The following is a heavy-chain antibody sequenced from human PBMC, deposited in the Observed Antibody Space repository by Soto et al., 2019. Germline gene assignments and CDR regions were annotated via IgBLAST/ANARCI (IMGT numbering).Heavy chain of an antibody. CDR1: GYSFTSYW. D-gene: IGHD6-19*01. CDR2: IYPGDSDT. Sequence: PGESLKISCKGSGYSFTSYWIGWVRQMPGKGLEWVGIIYPGDSDTRYSPSFQGQVTISADKSISTAYLQWSSLKASDTAMYYCARPGYSRGWSNPTRWYYFAYWGQGTLVPVYS. V-gene: IGHV5-51*01. J-gene: IGHJ4*02. CDR3: ARPGYSRGWSNPTRWYYFAY.